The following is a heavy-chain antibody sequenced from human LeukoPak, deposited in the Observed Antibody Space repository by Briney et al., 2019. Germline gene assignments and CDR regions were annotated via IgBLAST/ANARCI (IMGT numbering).Heavy chain of an antibody. CDR2: ISSSSSYI. J-gene: IGHJ3*02. CDR3: ARDVGASAPDAFDI. CDR1: GFTLSSYS. Sequence: PGGSLRLSCAASGFTLSSYSMNWVRQAPGKGLEWVSSISSSSSYIYYADSVKGRFTISRDNAKNSLYLQMNSLRAEDTDVYYCARDVGASAPDAFDIWGQGTMVTVSS. V-gene: IGHV3-21*01. D-gene: IGHD1-26*01.